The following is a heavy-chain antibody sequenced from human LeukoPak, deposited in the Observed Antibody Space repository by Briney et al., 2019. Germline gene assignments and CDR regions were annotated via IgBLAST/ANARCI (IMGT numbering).Heavy chain of an antibody. CDR1: GGTFSSYA. V-gene: IGHV1-69*13. CDR2: IIPIFGTA. D-gene: IGHD2-15*01. Sequence: SVKVSCKASGGTFSSYAISWVRQAPGQGLEWMGGIIPIFGTANYAQKFQGRVTITADESTSTAYMGLSSLRSEDTAVYYCARKRLSGPYAFDIWGQGTMVTVSS. CDR3: ARKRLSGPYAFDI. J-gene: IGHJ3*02.